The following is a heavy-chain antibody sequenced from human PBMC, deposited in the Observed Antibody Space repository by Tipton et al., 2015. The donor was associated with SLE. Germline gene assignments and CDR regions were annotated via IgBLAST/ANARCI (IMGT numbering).Heavy chain of an antibody. J-gene: IGHJ4*02. CDR1: GGSFSGYY. Sequence: TLSLTCAVYGGSFSGYYWSWIRQPPGKGLEWIGEINHSGSTNYNPSLKSRVTISADTSKRQFSLKLTSVTAADTALYYCANSFFGSPALFDHWGQGILVAVSS. D-gene: IGHD3-3*01. CDR2: INHSGST. CDR3: ANSFFGSPALFDH. V-gene: IGHV4-34*01.